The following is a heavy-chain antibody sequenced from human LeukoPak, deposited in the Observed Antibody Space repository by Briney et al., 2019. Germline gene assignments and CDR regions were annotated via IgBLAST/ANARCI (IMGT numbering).Heavy chain of an antibody. CDR1: GGSIRSHF. CDR2: VSHSGDT. Sequence: SETLSLTCTVSGGSIRSHFWSWIRQPPGKGLEWIGYVSHSGDTNYNPSLKSRVAISVDTSKNQFSLKMISVTAADSAVYYCARGFGGYHWVFEDWGQGTLVTVSS. CDR3: ARGFGGYHWVFED. D-gene: IGHD5-12*01. V-gene: IGHV4-59*11. J-gene: IGHJ4*02.